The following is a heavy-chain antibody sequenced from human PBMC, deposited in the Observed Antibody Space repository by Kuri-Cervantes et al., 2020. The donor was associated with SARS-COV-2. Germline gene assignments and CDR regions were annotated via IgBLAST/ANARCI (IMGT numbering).Heavy chain of an antibody. CDR2: VYYNGNT. CDR1: GGSISSGGYY. CDR3: ARGGTTVPTSGAFDL. Sequence: SETLSLTCTVSGGSISSGGYYWSWVRQHPGRGPEWIGYVYYNGNTFYSPSLKSRVTMSIDTSRNQFSLRLSSVTAADTAVYYCARGGTTVPTSGAFDLWGQGTLVTVSS. D-gene: IGHD4-17*01. J-gene: IGHJ3*01. V-gene: IGHV4-31*03.